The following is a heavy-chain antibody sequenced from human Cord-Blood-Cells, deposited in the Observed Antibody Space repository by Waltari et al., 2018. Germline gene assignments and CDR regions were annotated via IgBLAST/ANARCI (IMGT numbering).Heavy chain of an antibody. CDR2: ISYDGSNK. J-gene: IGHJ3*02. V-gene: IGHV3-30-3*01. Sequence: QVQLVESGGGVVQPGRSLRLSCAAPGFTFSSYAMHWVRPAPGKGLGWVAFISYDGSNKYYADAVKGRFTISRDNSKNTLYLQMNSLRAEDTAVYYCARTQRVSGDDAFDIWGQGTMVTVSS. CDR1: GFTFSSYA. CDR3: ARTQRVSGDDAFDI. D-gene: IGHD7-27*01.